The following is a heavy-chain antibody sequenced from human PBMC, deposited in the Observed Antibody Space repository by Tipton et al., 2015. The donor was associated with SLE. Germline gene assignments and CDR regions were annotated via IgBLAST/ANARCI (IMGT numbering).Heavy chain of an antibody. CDR3: ARVGYCSGGICLYCCFYL. J-gene: IGHJ2*01. D-gene: IGHD2-15*01. CDR2: IYSGGST. CDR1: GFTVSSNY. Sequence: SLRLSCAASGFTVSSNYMSWVRQAPGKGLEWVSVIYSGGSTYYADSVKGRFTISRDNSKNTLYLQMNSLRAEDTAVYYCARVGYCSGGICLYCCFYLRGRGTLVTVSS. V-gene: IGHV3-53*05.